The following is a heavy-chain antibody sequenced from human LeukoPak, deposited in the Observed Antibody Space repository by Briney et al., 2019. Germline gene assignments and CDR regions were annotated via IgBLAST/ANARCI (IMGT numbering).Heavy chain of an antibody. J-gene: IGHJ4*02. CDR3: ARGSTYYGSSGQVPFDY. CDR2: MNPNSGNT. Sequence: ASVKVSCKASGYTFTSYDINWVRQATGQGLEWMGWMNPNSGNTGYAQKFQGRVTMTRNTSISTAYMELSSLRAEDTAVYYCARGSTYYGSSGQVPFDYWGQGTLVTVSS. V-gene: IGHV1-8*01. D-gene: IGHD3-22*01. CDR1: GYTFTSYD.